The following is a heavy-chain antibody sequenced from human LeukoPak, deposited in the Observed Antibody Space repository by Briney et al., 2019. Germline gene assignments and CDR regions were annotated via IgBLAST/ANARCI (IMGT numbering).Heavy chain of an antibody. CDR2: IIPIFGTA. V-gene: IGHV1-69*05. D-gene: IGHD3-22*01. CDR1: GGTFSSYA. Sequence: SVKVSCKASGGTFSSYAISWVRQAPGQGLEWMGGIIPIFGTATYAQKFQGRVMITTDESTSTAYMELSSLRSEDTAVYYCSTYYYDSSGYYAPKEFDYWGQGTLVTVSS. J-gene: IGHJ4*02. CDR3: STYYYDSSGYYAPKEFDY.